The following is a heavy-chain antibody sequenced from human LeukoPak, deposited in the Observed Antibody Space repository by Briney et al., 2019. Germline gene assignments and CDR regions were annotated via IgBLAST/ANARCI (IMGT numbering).Heavy chain of an antibody. D-gene: IGHD3-3*01. Sequence: GGSLRLSCAASGFTFSSYSMNWVRQVPGKGLEWVSAISGSGGITYYADSVKGRFTISRDNSKNTLYLQMNSLRVEDTAVYYCAKPARPQQRFLEWLFDYWGQGTLVTVSS. J-gene: IGHJ4*02. CDR3: AKPARPQQRFLEWLFDY. CDR2: ISGSGGIT. CDR1: GFTFSSYS. V-gene: IGHV3-23*01.